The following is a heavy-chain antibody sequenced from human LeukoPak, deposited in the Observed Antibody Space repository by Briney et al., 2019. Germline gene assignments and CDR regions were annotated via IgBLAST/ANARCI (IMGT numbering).Heavy chain of an antibody. CDR3: ARDGARYSGSYYNDY. V-gene: IGHV3-64*01. CDR2: ISGNGGAT. Sequence: GGSLRLSCAASGFTFSSYDMQWVRQAPGKGLEYVSAISGNGGATYYANSVKGRFTISRDNSKNTLYLQMGSLRAEAMAVYYCARDGARYSGSYYNDYWGQGTLVTVSS. J-gene: IGHJ4*02. CDR1: GFTFSSYD. D-gene: IGHD1-26*01.